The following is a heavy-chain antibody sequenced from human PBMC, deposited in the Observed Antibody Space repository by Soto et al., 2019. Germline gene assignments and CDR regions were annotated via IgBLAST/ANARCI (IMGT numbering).Heavy chain of an antibody. J-gene: IGHJ4*02. Sequence: PSETLSLTCSVSGYSINSDSYYWGWIRQPPGKGLEWIGSIYYRGNTYYNPSLKTRVTISLDKSQSQFSLKLNSVTAADSAVYFCARLEGLATISYYFDYWGQGTLITVSS. CDR3: ARLEGLATISYYFDY. CDR1: GYSINSDSYY. CDR2: IYYRGNT. V-gene: IGHV4-39*01. D-gene: IGHD3-9*01.